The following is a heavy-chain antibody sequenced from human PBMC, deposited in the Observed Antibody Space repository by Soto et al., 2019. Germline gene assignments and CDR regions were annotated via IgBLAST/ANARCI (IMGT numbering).Heavy chain of an antibody. CDR3: ARDHVTTGSLVDY. D-gene: IGHD3-9*01. V-gene: IGHV3-48*01. J-gene: IGHJ4*02. CDR1: GFTFSSDN. Sequence: GGSLRLSCAASGFTFSSDNMNWVRQAPGQGLEWLSYISNSGNSIYYADSVKGRFTISRDNAKNSLYLQMNSLRAEDTAVYYCARDHVTTGSLVDYWGQGTLVTVSS. CDR2: ISNSGNSI.